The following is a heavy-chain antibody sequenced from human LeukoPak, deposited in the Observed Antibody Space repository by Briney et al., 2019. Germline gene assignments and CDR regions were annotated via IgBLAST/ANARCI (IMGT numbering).Heavy chain of an antibody. D-gene: IGHD3-10*01. V-gene: IGHV5-10-1*01. CDR1: GYSFTPYW. J-gene: IGHJ4*02. CDR2: IDPSDSYT. CDR3: ARHGVITAHFDY. Sequence: GESLKISCKGSGYSFTPYWITWVRQMPGKGLEWMGTIDPSDSYTTYSPSFEGHVSISADKSISTAYLQWSSLKASDTAMYYCARHGVITAHFDYWGQGTLVTVSS.